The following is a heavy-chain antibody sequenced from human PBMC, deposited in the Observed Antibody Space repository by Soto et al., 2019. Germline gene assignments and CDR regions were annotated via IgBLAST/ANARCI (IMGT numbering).Heavy chain of an antibody. D-gene: IGHD2-15*01. CDR1: GFTFSNAW. CDR2: IKSKTDGGTT. CDR3: TTGPPIVVVVAATQRNDY. J-gene: IGHJ4*02. Sequence: GGSLRLSCAASGFTFSNAWMNWVRQAPGKGLEWVGRIKSKTDGGTTDYAAPVKGRSTISRDDSKNTLYLQMNSLKTEDTAVYYCTTGPPIVVVVAATQRNDYWGQGTLVTVSS. V-gene: IGHV3-15*07.